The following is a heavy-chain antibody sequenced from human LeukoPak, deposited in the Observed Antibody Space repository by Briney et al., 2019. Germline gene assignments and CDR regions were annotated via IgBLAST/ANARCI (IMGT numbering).Heavy chain of an antibody. D-gene: IGHD3-16*01. CDR1: GFTFSSYG. Sequence: GRSLRLPCAASGFTFSSYGMHWVRQAPGKGLEWVAVIWYDGSNKYYADSVKGRFTISRDNSKNTLYLQMNSLRAEDTAVYYCARWGSVVRRYYFDYWGQGTLVTVSS. CDR2: IWYDGSNK. CDR3: ARWGSVVRRYYFDY. J-gene: IGHJ4*02. V-gene: IGHV3-33*01.